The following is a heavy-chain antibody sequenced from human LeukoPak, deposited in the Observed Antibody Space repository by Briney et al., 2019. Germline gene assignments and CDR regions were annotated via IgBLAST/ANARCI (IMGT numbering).Heavy chain of an antibody. J-gene: IGHJ3*02. D-gene: IGHD3-16*02. V-gene: IGHV1-24*01. CDR1: GYTLTELS. CDR3: AVYPLRLGELSMSLSDAFDI. CDR2: FDPEDGET. Sequence: ASVKVSCKVSGYTLTELSMHWVRQAPGKGLEWMGGFDPEDGETIYAQKFQGRVTMTEHTSTHTAYMELSSLRSEDTAVYYCAVYPLRLGELSMSLSDAFDIWGQGTMVTVSS.